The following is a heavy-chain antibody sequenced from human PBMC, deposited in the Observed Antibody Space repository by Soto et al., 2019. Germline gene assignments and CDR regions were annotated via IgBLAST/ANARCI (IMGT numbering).Heavy chain of an antibody. CDR2: ISGSGGST. CDR1: GFTFSSYA. V-gene: IGHV3-23*01. Sequence: GSLRLSCXASGFTFSSYAMSWVRQAPGKGLEWVSAISGSGGSTYYADSVKGRFTTSRDNSKNTLYLQMNSLRAEDTAVYYCAKVGGYDSSGYYYDAFDIWGQGTMVTVSS. J-gene: IGHJ3*02. D-gene: IGHD3-22*01. CDR3: AKVGGYDSSGYYYDAFDI.